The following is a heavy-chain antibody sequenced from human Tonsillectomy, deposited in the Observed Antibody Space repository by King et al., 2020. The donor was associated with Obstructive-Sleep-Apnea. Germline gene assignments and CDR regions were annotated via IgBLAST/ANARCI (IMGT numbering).Heavy chain of an antibody. D-gene: IGHD1-26*01. J-gene: IGHJ5*02. V-gene: IGHV4-39*07. CDR3: AREGGKTGARWFDP. CDR1: GGSSSSGSFY. CDR2: VSHSGTT. Sequence: QLQESGPGLVKPSETLSLTCTVSGGSSSSGSFYWGWIRQPPGKGLEWIGSVSHSGTTFYIPSIESRVTISVETSKNQFSLKLTSVTAPDTAFYFCAREGGKTGARWFDPWGQGTLVTVSS.